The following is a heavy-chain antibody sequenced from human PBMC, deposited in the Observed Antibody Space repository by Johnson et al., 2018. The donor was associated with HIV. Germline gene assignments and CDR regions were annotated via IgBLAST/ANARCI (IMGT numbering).Heavy chain of an antibody. CDR1: GFSISNYA. V-gene: IGHV3-30*04. D-gene: IGHD6-13*01. Sequence: VQLVESGGGVVQPGRSLRLACVTSGFSISNYAMHWVRQAPGKGLEWVAVISNDGRFQYYTDSVKGRFTISRDNSKNTVFLQMNSLRSDDTAVYFCARDQAYRSSWAFSFDIWGQGTMVTVSS. CDR2: ISNDGRFQ. J-gene: IGHJ3*02. CDR3: ARDQAYRSSWAFSFDI.